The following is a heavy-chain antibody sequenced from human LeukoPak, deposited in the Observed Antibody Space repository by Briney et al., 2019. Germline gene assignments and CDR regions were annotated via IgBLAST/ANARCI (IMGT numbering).Heavy chain of an antibody. Sequence: GGSLRLSCAASGFTFSSYGMHWVRQAPGKGLGWVAVIWYDGSNKYYADSVKGRFTISRDNSKNTLYLQMNSLRAEDTAVYYCARYCGGDCYGMDVWGQGTTVTVSS. D-gene: IGHD2-21*01. J-gene: IGHJ6*02. CDR2: IWYDGSNK. CDR3: ARYCGGDCYGMDV. V-gene: IGHV3-33*01. CDR1: GFTFSSYG.